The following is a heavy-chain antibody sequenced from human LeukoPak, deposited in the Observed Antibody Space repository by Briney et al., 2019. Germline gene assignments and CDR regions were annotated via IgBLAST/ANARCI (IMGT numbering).Heavy chain of an antibody. Sequence: SETLSLTCAVSGYSISSGYYWGWIRQPPGKGLEWIGSIYHSGSTNYNPSLKSQVTMSIDTSKKQFSLKLTSVTAADTAVYYCARGKYYYDSSSSYRYFDPWGQGTLVTVSS. D-gene: IGHD3-22*01. J-gene: IGHJ5*02. CDR2: IYHSGST. CDR1: GYSISSGYY. V-gene: IGHV4-38-2*01. CDR3: ARGKYYYDSSSSYRYFDP.